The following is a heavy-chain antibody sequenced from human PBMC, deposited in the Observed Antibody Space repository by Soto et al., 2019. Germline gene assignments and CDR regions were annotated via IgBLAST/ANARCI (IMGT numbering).Heavy chain of an antibody. D-gene: IGHD3-16*02. CDR3: LTLGEVIVEY. CDR1: GFTFNKAW. J-gene: IGHJ4*02. CDR2: IKSRSHGETV. Sequence: GGSLRLSCAASGFTFNKAWMSWVRQAPGKGLEWVGRIKSRSHGETVEYAAPVRSRFIISRDDSENTLYLQMNSLRTEDTGVYHCLTLGEVIVEYWGRGTLVTVSS. V-gene: IGHV3-15*01.